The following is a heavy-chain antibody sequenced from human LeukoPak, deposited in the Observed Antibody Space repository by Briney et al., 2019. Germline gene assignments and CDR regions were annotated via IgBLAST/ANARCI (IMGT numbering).Heavy chain of an antibody. CDR3: ARSLATSYYYMDV. Sequence: GGSLRLSCAASGFTFSSQAMTWVRQAPGKGLEWVSAISGRDGSPYYADSVKGRFTISRDNSKNTLYLQMNSLRAEDTALYYCARSLATSYYYMDVWGKGTTVTVSS. CDR1: GFTFSSQA. D-gene: IGHD5-12*01. CDR2: ISGRDGSP. V-gene: IGHV3-23*01. J-gene: IGHJ6*03.